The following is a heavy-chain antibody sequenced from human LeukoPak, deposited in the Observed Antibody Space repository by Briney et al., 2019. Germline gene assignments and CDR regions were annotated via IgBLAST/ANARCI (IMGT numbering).Heavy chain of an antibody. V-gene: IGHV3-21*01. Sequence: GGSLRLSCVASGFTFSNYSMNWVRQAPGKGLEWVSSISTVSSYTYYADSMKGRFTISRDNAENSLYLQMNSLSAEDTAVYYCARVGDFWSGYYLDWGQGTLVTVSS. D-gene: IGHD3-3*01. CDR1: GFTFSNYS. CDR3: ARVGDFWSGYYLD. CDR2: ISTVSSYT. J-gene: IGHJ4*02.